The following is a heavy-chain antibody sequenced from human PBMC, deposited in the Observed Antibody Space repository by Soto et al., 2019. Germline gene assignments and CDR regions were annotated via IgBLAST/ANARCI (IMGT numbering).Heavy chain of an antibody. CDR2: IWHDGTFT. D-gene: IGHD3-3*02. Sequence: QVQLVEFGGGVVQSGRSPRLSCAASGFTFSSFGMHWVRQAPGKGLEWVALIWHDGTFTHYADSVKGRFTISRDNSKNMLYLQMNSLRVDDTAVYYCARDRHFRGGPDDIWGQGTMVTVSS. CDR1: GFTFSSFG. CDR3: ARDRHFRGGPDDI. J-gene: IGHJ3*02. V-gene: IGHV3-33*01.